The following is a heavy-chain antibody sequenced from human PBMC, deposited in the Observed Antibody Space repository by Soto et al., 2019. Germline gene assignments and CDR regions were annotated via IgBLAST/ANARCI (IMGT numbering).Heavy chain of an antibody. J-gene: IGHJ5*02. CDR3: ARVNRQLDGKNWFDP. CDR2: IYYSGST. D-gene: IGHD6-6*01. V-gene: IGHV4-59*01. Sequence: SETLSLTCTVSGGSISSYYWSWIRQPPGKGLEWIGYIYYSGSTNYNPSLKSRVTISVDTSKNQFSLKLSSVTAADTAVYYCARVNRQLDGKNWFDPWGQGTLVTVSS. CDR1: GGSISSYY.